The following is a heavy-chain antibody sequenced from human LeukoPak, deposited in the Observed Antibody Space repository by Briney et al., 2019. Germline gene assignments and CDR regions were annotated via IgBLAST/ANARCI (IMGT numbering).Heavy chain of an antibody. CDR3: ARGPYDFWSGYYIPPSYYGMDV. D-gene: IGHD3-3*01. V-gene: IGHV1-18*01. Sequence: ASVKVSCKASGYTFTSYGIRWVRQAPGQGLEWMGWISAYNGNTNYAQKLQGRVTMTTDTSTSTAYMELRSLRSDDTAVYYCARGPYDFWSGYYIPPSYYGMDVWGQGTTVTVSS. CDR1: GYTFTSYG. CDR2: ISAYNGNT. J-gene: IGHJ6*02.